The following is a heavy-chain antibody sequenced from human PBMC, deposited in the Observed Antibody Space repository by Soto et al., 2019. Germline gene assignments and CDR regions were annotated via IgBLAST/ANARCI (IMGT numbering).Heavy chain of an antibody. CDR2: IYHSGST. CDR1: GGSISSGGYS. Sequence: PSETLSLTCAVSGGSISSGGYSWSWIRQPPGKGLEWIGYIYHSGSTYYNQSLKSRVTISVDTSKNQFSLKLSSVTAADTAVYYCAIHFTFFSAGSCYSDFPYYGMDVWGQGTTVTVSS. CDR3: AIHFTFFSAGSCYSDFPYYGMDV. J-gene: IGHJ6*02. V-gene: IGHV4-30-2*01. D-gene: IGHD2-15*01.